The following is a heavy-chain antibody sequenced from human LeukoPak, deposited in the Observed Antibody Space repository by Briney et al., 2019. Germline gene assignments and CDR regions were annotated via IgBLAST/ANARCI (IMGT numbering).Heavy chain of an antibody. CDR1: GFTFSSYS. D-gene: IGHD5-12*01. Sequence: GGSLRLSCAASGFTFSSYSMNWVSQAPGKGLESVPSISSSSSYIYYADSVKGRFTISRDNAKNSLYLQMNSLRAEDTAVYYCAKDRTYSAYAALDYWGQGTLVTVSS. CDR3: AKDRTYSAYAALDY. V-gene: IGHV3-21*01. CDR2: ISSSSSYI. J-gene: IGHJ4*02.